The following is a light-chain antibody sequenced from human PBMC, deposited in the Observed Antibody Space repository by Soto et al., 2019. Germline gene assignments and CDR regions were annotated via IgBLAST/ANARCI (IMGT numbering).Light chain of an antibody. CDR1: QTIYQA. V-gene: IGKV1-39*01. J-gene: IGKJ3*01. CDR3: QQSFTSLFT. Sequence: DIQMTQSPSSLSASVGDRVTITCRASQTIYQALNWYHQKPGKAPTLLISSATALHRGVPSRFSGSGYGAEFTLIISSLLPEDVGTYYCQQSFTSLFTFGPGTKVDV. CDR2: SAT.